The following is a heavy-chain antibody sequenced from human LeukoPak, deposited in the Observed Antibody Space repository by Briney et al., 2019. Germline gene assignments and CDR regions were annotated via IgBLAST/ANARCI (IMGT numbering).Heavy chain of an antibody. CDR3: AKGQELDDGVFDS. Sequence: GGSLLLSCAASGFTFTSIAMTWVRQAPGKGLEWVSTIRGTGDSTHYADSVKGRSIISRDKSKNMLYLQMNGLRAEDTAIYYCAKGQELDDGVFDSWGQGTLVTVSS. V-gene: IGHV3-23*01. CDR2: IRGTGDST. J-gene: IGHJ4*02. CDR1: GFTFTSIA. D-gene: IGHD1-1*01.